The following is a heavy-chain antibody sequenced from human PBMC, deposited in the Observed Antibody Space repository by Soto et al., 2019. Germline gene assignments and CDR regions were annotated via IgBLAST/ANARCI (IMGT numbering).Heavy chain of an antibody. CDR1: GYTFTGYF. CDR2: INPNSGDT. V-gene: IGHV1-2*04. CDR3: ARATAYDFWSGYYRSYGLDV. Sequence: VQLVQSGAEVKSPGASVRVSCTTSGYTFTGYFIHWVRQAPGQGLEWMGWINPNSGDTSYSQKFQGWVTMARDTSISTAYTELSRLRSDDTAVYYCARATAYDFWSGYYRSYGLDVWGQGTTVTV. J-gene: IGHJ6*02. D-gene: IGHD3-3*01.